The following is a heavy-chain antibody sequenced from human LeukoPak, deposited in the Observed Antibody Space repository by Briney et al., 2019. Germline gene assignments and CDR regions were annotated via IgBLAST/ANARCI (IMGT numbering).Heavy chain of an antibody. D-gene: IGHD5-12*01. Sequence: SGTLSLTCTVSGGSVSRGSYYWSWIRQPPGKGLEWIGYIYYSGSTNYNPSLKSRVTISVDTSKNQFSLKLSSVTAADTAVYYCARDRKDIVATIPYWYFDLWGRGTLVTVSS. V-gene: IGHV4-61*01. CDR2: IYYSGST. CDR3: ARDRKDIVATIPYWYFDL. J-gene: IGHJ2*01. CDR1: GGSVSRGSYY.